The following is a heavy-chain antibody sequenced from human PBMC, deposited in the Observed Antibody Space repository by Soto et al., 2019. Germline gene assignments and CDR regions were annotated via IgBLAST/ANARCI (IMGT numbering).Heavy chain of an antibody. D-gene: IGHD4-17*01. Sequence: SETLSLTCTVSGGSISSYYWSWIRQPPGKGLEWIGYIYYSGSTNYNPSLKSRVTISVDTSKNQFSLKLSSVTAADTAVYYCARGEYGDYVSDYWGQGTLVTVSS. J-gene: IGHJ4*02. CDR2: IYYSGST. CDR3: ARGEYGDYVSDY. CDR1: GGSISSYY. V-gene: IGHV4-59*01.